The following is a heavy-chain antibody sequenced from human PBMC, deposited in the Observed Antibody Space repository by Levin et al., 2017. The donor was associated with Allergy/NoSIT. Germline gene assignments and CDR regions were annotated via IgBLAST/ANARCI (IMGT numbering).Heavy chain of an antibody. Sequence: GGSLRLSCAASGFTFSGYTLNWVRQAPGKGLEWVSSISSSSTYIYYADSLKGRFTISRDDAKNSLSLQMNSLRVEDTAVYYCASDGSYDTLAIWGQGTMVTVSS. CDR2: ISSSSTYI. D-gene: IGHD6-6*01. CDR3: ASDGSYDTLAI. V-gene: IGHV3-21*01. CDR1: GFTFSGYT. J-gene: IGHJ3*02.